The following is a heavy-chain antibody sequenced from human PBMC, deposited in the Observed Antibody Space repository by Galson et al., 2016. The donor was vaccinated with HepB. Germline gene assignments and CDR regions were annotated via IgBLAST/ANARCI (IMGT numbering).Heavy chain of an antibody. Sequence: SVKVSCKASGYTFAAYAIHWVRQAPGQGLEWMAWINTAKGDTRYSQKLQGRVTLTRDTSATTASMELSSLRSEDTAVYYCARRLVGSYGNAFDIWGQGTLVTFSS. V-gene: IGHV1-3*04. CDR3: ARRLVGSYGNAFDI. CDR2: INTAKGDT. D-gene: IGHD2-8*02. J-gene: IGHJ3*02. CDR1: GYTFAAYA.